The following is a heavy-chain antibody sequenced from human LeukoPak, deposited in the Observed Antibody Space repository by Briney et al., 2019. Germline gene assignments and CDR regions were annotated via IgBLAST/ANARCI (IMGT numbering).Heavy chain of an antibody. CDR1: GGSFSGYY. D-gene: IGHD2-2*01. V-gene: IGHV4-34*01. CDR2: INHSGST. CDR3: ARGYFVVVPAAIRYYYYYMDV. Sequence: SETLSLTCAVYGGSFSGYYWSWIRQPPGKGLEWIGEINHSGSTNYNPSLKSRVTISVDTSKNQFSLKLSSVTAADTAAYYCARGYFVVVPAAIRYYYYYMDVWGKGTTVTVSS. J-gene: IGHJ6*03.